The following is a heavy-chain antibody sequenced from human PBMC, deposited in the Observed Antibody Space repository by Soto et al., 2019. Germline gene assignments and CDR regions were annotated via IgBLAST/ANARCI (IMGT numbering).Heavy chain of an antibody. D-gene: IGHD2-15*01. CDR2: IYYSGST. J-gene: IGHJ5*02. CDR3: ARLICSGGSCYSLNWFDP. Sequence: QVQLQESGPGLVKPSETLSLTCTVSGGSISSYYWSWIRQPPGKGLEWIGYIYYSGSTNYNPSLKRRVTISVDTSKNQFSLKLSSVTAADTAVYYCARLICSGGSCYSLNWFDPWGQGTLVTVSS. V-gene: IGHV4-59*08. CDR1: GGSISSYY.